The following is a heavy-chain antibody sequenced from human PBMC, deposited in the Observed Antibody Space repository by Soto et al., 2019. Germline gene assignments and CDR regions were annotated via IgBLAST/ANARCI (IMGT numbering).Heavy chain of an antibody. D-gene: IGHD1-1*01. CDR2: INYSGSP. V-gene: IGHV4-30-4*01. CDR3: ARGRQLFDY. Sequence: QVQLQESGPGLVKPSQTLSLTCSVSGGSISRGDHSWTWIRQPPGKGLEWIGSINYSGSPYYIPSLKSRVNMSVDTSKNQFSLKLTSVTAADTAVYFCARGRQLFDYGGRGTLVTVSS. CDR1: GGSISRGDHS. J-gene: IGHJ4*02.